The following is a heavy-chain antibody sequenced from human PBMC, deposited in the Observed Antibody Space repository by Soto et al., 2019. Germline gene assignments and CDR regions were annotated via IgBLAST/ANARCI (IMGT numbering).Heavy chain of an antibody. Sequence: GGTLRLSCAASGFTFSSYEMNWVRQAPGKGLEWVSYISSSGSTIYYADSVKGRFTISRDNAKNSLYLQMNSLRAEDTAVYYCARKVDFGYYYYYCMDVWGQGPTVTVS. V-gene: IGHV3-48*03. CDR1: GFTFSSYE. D-gene: IGHD4-17*01. CDR2: ISSSGSTI. J-gene: IGHJ6*02. CDR3: ARKVDFGYYYYYCMDV.